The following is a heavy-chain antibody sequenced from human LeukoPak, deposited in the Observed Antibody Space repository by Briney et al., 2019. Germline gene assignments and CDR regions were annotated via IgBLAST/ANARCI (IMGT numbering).Heavy chain of an antibody. Sequence: AAVKVSCKASGYTFTYHYIHLVRQAPGQGLEWMGIINPSNVDTNYAQRFKGRVTMTRDTSTSTVYMELSSLDSEDTAVYYCARESDVGKDFDCWGQGTLVTVSA. J-gene: IGHJ4*02. D-gene: IGHD1-1*01. CDR3: ARESDVGKDFDC. CDR1: GYTFTYHY. V-gene: IGHV1-46*01. CDR2: INPSNVDT.